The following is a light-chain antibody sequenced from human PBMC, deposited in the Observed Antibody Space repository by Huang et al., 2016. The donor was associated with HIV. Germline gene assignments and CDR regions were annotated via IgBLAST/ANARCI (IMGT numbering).Light chain of an antibody. Sequence: EIVLTQSPGTLSLSPGKRATLSCRASQNVNSNFLVWYQQKPGQAPRLLIDGASNRATGIPDRFSGSGSGTDFTLTISRLEPEDFAVYYCQQHDTSPSITFGQGTRLEIK. CDR3: QQHDTSPSIT. CDR2: GAS. CDR1: QNVNSNF. V-gene: IGKV3-20*01. J-gene: IGKJ5*01.